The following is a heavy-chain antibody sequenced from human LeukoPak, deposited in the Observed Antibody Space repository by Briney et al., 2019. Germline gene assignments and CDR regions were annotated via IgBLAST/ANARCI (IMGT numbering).Heavy chain of an antibody. J-gene: IGHJ3*02. V-gene: IGHV1-2*02. CDR3: ARETSGGYYDSSGTPDAFDI. Sequence: ASVKVSCKASGYTFTGYYMHWVRQAPGQGLEWMGWTNPNSGGTNYAQKFQGRVTMTRDTSLSTAYMELSRLRSDDTAVYYCARETSGGYYDSSGTPDAFDIWGQGTMVTVSS. D-gene: IGHD3-22*01. CDR1: GYTFTGYY. CDR2: TNPNSGGT.